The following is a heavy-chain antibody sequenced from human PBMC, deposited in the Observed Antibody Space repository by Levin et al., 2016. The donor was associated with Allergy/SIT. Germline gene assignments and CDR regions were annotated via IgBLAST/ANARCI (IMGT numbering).Heavy chain of an antibody. CDR3: ARLDVVVGNWFDP. V-gene: IGHV5-10-1*01. J-gene: IGHJ5*02. D-gene: IGHD2-2*01. CDR2: IDPSDSYT. Sequence: VRQMPGKGLEWMGRIDPSDSYTNYSPSFQGHVTISADKSISTAYLQWSSLKASDTAMYYCARLDVVVGNWFDPWGQGTLVTVSS.